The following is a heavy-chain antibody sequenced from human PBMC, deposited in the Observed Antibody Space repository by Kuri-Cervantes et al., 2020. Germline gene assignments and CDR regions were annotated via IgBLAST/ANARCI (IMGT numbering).Heavy chain of an antibody. CDR2: LSWNSGTI. V-gene: IGHV3-9*01. J-gene: IGHJ4*02. CDR3: VSHFGVLIHY. D-gene: IGHD3-3*01. CDR1: GFTFDDYG. Sequence: GGSLRLSCAASGFTFDDYGMHWVRQAPGKGLEWVSGLSWNSGTINYADSVKGRFTISRDNAKNSLYLQMNNLRAEDTAVYYCVSHFGVLIHYWGQGTQVTVSS.